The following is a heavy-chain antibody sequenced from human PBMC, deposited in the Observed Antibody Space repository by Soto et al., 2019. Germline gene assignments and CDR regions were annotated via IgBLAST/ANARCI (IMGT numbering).Heavy chain of an antibody. CDR3: ARPLYSYGYPIFDY. J-gene: IGHJ4*02. D-gene: IGHD5-18*01. V-gene: IGHV1-3*01. CDR2: INAGNGNT. Sequence: PSVKVSCKASGYTFTRYAMHWVRQAPGQRLEWMGWINAGNGNTKYSQKFQGRVTITRDTSASTAYMELSSLRSEDTAVYYCARPLYSYGYPIFDYWGQGTLVTVSS. CDR1: GYTFTRYA.